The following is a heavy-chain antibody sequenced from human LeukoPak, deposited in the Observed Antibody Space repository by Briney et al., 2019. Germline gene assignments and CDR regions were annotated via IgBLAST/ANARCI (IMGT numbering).Heavy chain of an antibody. D-gene: IGHD2-2*01. J-gene: IGHJ4*02. CDR1: GFTFSSYA. CDR2: ISSSTSTI. V-gene: IGHV3-48*01. CDR3: ANLFTSGPCSGTTCFNH. Sequence: GGSLRLSCAASGFTFSSYAMSWVRQAPGKGLEWVSYISSSTSTIYYADSVKGRFTISRDNAKNSLYLQMNSLRAEDTAVYYCANLFTSGPCSGTTCFNHWGQGTLVTVSS.